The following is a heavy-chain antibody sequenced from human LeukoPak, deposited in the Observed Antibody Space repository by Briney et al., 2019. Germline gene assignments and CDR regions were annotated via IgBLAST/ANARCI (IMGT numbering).Heavy chain of an antibody. V-gene: IGHV1-24*01. D-gene: IGHD3-10*01. J-gene: IGHJ4*02. CDR3: ATGLLVRGPAPPPTIDS. Sequence: GASVKVSCKVSGYTLTDLSMHWVRQTPEKGLEWMGSFDAEDGEAIYAQKFQGRFTMTEDASTDTAYMELSSLRSEDTAVYYCATGLLVRGPAPPPTIDSWGQGTLVTVSS. CDR1: GYTLTDLS. CDR2: FDAEDGEA.